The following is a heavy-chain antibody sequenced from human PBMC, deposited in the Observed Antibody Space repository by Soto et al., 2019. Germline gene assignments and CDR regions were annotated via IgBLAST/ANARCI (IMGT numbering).Heavy chain of an antibody. D-gene: IGHD2-15*01. Sequence: EVQLVESGGGLVQPGRSLRLSCAASGFTFDDYAMHWVRQAPGKGLEWVSGISWNSGSIGYADSVKGRFTISRDNAKNSLFMQKNSLRAEDTALYYYAKDGRYFSGGSCSTPYYYYYYRDVWGKGTTVTVSS. CDR1: GFTFDDYA. CDR3: AKDGRYFSGGSCSTPYYYYYYRDV. V-gene: IGHV3-9*01. CDR2: ISWNSGSI. J-gene: IGHJ6*03.